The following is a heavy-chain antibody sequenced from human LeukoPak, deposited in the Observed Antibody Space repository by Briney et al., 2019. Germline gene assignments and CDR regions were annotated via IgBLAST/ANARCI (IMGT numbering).Heavy chain of an antibody. CDR2: MSYDGSIK. CDR1: GFTFSSYA. CDR3: AKDSWRGNYYNSGEF. D-gene: IGHD3-10*01. Sequence: GGSLRLSCAASGFTFSSYAMHWVRQAPGKGLEWVAIMSYDGSIKYYADSVKGRFTVSRDNSKNTLYLQMNSLRVEDTAVYYCAKDSWRGNYYNSGEFWGQGTMVTVSS. V-gene: IGHV3-30*18. J-gene: IGHJ3*01.